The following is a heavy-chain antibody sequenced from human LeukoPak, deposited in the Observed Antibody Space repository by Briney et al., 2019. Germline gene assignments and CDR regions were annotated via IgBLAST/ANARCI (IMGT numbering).Heavy chain of an antibody. CDR2: INHSGST. D-gene: IGHD2-2*01. J-gene: IGHJ6*02. CDR1: GGSFSGYY. V-gene: IGHV4-34*01. CDR3: ARGREYCSSTSCYAVPLRRRNGMDV. Sequence: PSETLSLTCAVYGGSFSGYYWSWIRQPPGKGLEWIGEINHSGSTNYNPSLKSRVTISVDTSRNQFSLKLSSVTAADTAVYYCARGREYCSSTSCYAVPLRRRNGMDVWGQGTTVTVSS.